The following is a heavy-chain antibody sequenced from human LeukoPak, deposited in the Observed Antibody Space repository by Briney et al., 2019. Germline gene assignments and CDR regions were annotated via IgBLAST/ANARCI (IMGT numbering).Heavy chain of an antibody. Sequence: PSETLSLTCAVYDGSFSGYYCSCIRQPPGKGLEWIGEINHSGSANYNPSLKSRVTISLDRSKNQFSLKVTSVTAADTAVYYCARMLVGDGYNSDYYYYYYMDVWGKGTTVTVSS. CDR3: ARMLVGDGYNSDYYYYYYMDV. CDR2: INHSGSA. V-gene: IGHV4-34*01. J-gene: IGHJ6*03. CDR1: DGSFSGYY. D-gene: IGHD5-24*01.